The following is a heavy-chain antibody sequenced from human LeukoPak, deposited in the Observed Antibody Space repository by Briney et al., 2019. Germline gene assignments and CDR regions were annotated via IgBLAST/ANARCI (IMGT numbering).Heavy chain of an antibody. CDR2: IYYTGYT. V-gene: IGHV4-31*03. J-gene: IGHJ6*02. D-gene: IGHD3/OR15-3a*01. CDR1: GDSINSGGYY. Sequence: PSQTLSLTCTVSGDSINSGGYYWSWIRQHPGKGLEWIGFIYYTGYTYSNPSLKSRFAISLDTSKNQFSLKLNSVTAADTAVYYCARVGRWTRLDIYYYYGMDVWGQGTTVTVSS. CDR3: ARVGRWTRLDIYYYYGMDV.